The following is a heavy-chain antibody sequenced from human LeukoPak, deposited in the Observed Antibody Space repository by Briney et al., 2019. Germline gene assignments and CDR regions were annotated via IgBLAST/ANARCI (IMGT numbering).Heavy chain of an antibody. CDR1: GGTFSSYA. CDR3: VKTVAGTRVY. CDR2: IIPIFGTA. J-gene: IGHJ4*02. Sequence: SVKVSCKASGGTFSSYAISWVRQAPGQGLEWMGGIIPIFGTANYAQKFQGRVTITADESTSTAYMELSSLRSEDTAVYYCVKTVAGTRVYWGQGTLVTVSS. V-gene: IGHV1-69*13. D-gene: IGHD6-19*01.